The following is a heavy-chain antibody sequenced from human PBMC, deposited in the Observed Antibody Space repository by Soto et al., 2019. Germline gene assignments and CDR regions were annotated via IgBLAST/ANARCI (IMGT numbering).Heavy chain of an antibody. Sequence: ASVKVSCKASGYTFTSYYMHWVRQAPGQGLEWMGIINPSGGSTSYAQKFQGRVTMTRDTSTSTVYMEVSSLRFEDTAVYYCASRQEYYYGMDVWGQGTTVTVSS. V-gene: IGHV1-46*01. CDR2: INPSGGST. CDR3: ASRQEYYYGMDV. J-gene: IGHJ6*02. CDR1: GYTFTSYY.